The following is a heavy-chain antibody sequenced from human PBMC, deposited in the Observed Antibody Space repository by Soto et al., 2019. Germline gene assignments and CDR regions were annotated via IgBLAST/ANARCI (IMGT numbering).Heavy chain of an antibody. D-gene: IGHD6-13*01. CDR3: ARGSINLPPQLVPNWFDP. J-gene: IGHJ5*02. CDR1: GYTSTSYE. Sequence: ASVKVSCKASGYTSTSYEINWVRQATGQGLEWMGWMNPNSGNTGYAQKFQGRVTMTRNTSISTAYMELSSLRSEDTAVYYCARGSINLPPQLVPNWFDPWGQGTLVTVSS. V-gene: IGHV1-8*01. CDR2: MNPNSGNT.